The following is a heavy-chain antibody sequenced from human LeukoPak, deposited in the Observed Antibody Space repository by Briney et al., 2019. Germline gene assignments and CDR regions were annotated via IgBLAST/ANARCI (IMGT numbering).Heavy chain of an antibody. J-gene: IGHJ4*02. Sequence: GGSLRLSCAASGFTFSTYTMHWVRQAPGKGLEWVTLILSDGSNKYYADSVKGRFTISRDNSMNTLYLQMNSLGAEDKAVYYCARDRGYNYGHNLDYWGQGTQVTVSS. V-gene: IGHV3-30-3*01. CDR2: ILSDGSNK. D-gene: IGHD5-18*01. CDR3: ARDRGYNYGHNLDY. CDR1: GFTFSTYT.